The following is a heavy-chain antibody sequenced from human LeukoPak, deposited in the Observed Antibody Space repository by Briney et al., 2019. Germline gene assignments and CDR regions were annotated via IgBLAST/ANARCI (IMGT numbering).Heavy chain of an antibody. CDR1: GYTFTGYY. CDR2: INPNSGGT. J-gene: IGHJ3*02. V-gene: IGHV1-2*02. D-gene: IGHD3-10*01. Sequence: ASVKVSCKASGYTFTGYYMHWVRQAPGHWLDWMGWINPNSGGTNYAQKFQGRVTMTRDTSISTAYMELSRLRSDDTAVYYCARSYGEADAFDIWGQGTMVTVSS. CDR3: ARSYGEADAFDI.